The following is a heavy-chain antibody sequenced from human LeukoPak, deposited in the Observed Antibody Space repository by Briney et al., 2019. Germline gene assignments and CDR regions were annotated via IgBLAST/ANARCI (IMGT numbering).Heavy chain of an antibody. CDR2: MYHSGDT. CDR3: ARDSLANYDFWTVFDY. J-gene: IGHJ4*02. Sequence: PSETLSLTCTVSGGSISSYYWSWIRQPPGKGLEWIGSMYHSGDTYYNPSLKSRVTISVDTSKNQLSLKLSSVTAADTAVYYCARDSLANYDFWTVFDYWGQGTLVTVSS. D-gene: IGHD3-3*01. V-gene: IGHV4-38-2*02. CDR1: GGSISSYY.